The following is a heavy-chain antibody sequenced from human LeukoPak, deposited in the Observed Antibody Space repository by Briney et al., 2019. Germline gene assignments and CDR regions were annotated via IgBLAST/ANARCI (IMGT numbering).Heavy chain of an antibody. CDR3: ARAMHDLYSSGWAPRY. V-gene: IGHV3-33*01. J-gene: IGHJ4*02. CDR2: IWYDGSNK. D-gene: IGHD6-19*01. Sequence: GRSLRLSCAASGFTFSSYGMLWVRQAPGKGLEWVAVIWYDGSNKYYADSVKGRFTISRDNSKNTLYLQMNSLRAEDTAVYYCARAMHDLYSSGWAPRYWGQGTLVTVSS. CDR1: GFTFSSYG.